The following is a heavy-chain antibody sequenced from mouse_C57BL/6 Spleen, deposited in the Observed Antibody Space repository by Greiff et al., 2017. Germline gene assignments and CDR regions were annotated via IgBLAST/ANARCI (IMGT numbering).Heavy chain of an antibody. CDR3: ARRVTTVGAMDY. Sequence: QVQLQQSGAELVRPGTSVKVSCKASGYAFTNYLIEWVKQRPGQGLEWIGVINPGSGGTNYNEKFKGKATLTADKSSSTAYMQLSSLTSEDSAVYFCARRVTTVGAMDYWGQGTSVTVSS. D-gene: IGHD1-1*01. CDR2: INPGSGGT. CDR1: GYAFTNYL. J-gene: IGHJ4*01. V-gene: IGHV1-54*01.